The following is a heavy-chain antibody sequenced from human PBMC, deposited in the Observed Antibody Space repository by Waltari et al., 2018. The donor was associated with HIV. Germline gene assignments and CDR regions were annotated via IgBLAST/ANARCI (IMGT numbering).Heavy chain of an antibody. Sequence: EVQLVESGGGLVQSGRSLRLPCTASGFPFGAYAMSWFRQAPGKGLEWVGFIRSKTYGGTTEHAASVKDRFTISRDDSKSIAYLQMNSLKTEDTAVYYCSRSRGYSYGYADYWGQGTLVTVSS. D-gene: IGHD5-18*01. CDR3: SRSRGYSYGYADY. J-gene: IGHJ4*02. CDR1: GFPFGAYA. V-gene: IGHV3-49*03. CDR2: IRSKTYGGTT.